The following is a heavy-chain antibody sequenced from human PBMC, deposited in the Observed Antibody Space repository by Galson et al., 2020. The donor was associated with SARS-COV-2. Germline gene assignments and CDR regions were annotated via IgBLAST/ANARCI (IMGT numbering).Heavy chain of an antibody. J-gene: IGHJ6*03. CDR3: AREGLPWGYYYYRDV. CDR2: IKQDGSEK. Sequence: GESLKISCAASGFTFSSYWMSWVRQAPGKGLEWVANIKQDGSEKYYVDSVKGRFTISRDNAKNSLYLQMNSLRAEDTAVYYCAREGLPWGYYYYRDVWGKGTTVTVSS. D-gene: IGHD3-16*01. CDR1: GFTFSSYW. V-gene: IGHV3-7*01.